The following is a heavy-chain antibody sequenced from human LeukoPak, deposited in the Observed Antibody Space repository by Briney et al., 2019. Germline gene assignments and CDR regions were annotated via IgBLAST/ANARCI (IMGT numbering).Heavy chain of an antibody. Sequence: PGGSLRLSCAASGFTVSNNYMNWVRQAPGKGLEWVSFIYTGGSTYYTDSVKVRFTISRDNSKNTLYLQMNSLRAEDTAVYYCAKGERGLLWFGELFYYFEYWGQGILVTVSS. CDR2: IYTGGST. CDR1: GFTVSNNY. J-gene: IGHJ4*02. D-gene: IGHD3-10*01. V-gene: IGHV3-66*01. CDR3: AKGERGLLWFGELFYYFEY.